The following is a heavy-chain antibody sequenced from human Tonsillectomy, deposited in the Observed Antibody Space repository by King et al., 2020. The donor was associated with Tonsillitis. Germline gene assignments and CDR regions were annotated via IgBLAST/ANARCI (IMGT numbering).Heavy chain of an antibody. CDR3: ARDYGSGSYYNRPLCY. Sequence: VQLQESGPGLVKPSETLSLSCTVSGGPRSGYYWSWIRQPPGKGREGIGYIYHSGITKYNASLRSQVTISPETPKNQVSLKLTSVTAADTAVYYCARDYGSGSYYNRPLCYWGQGALVTVSS. CDR1: GGPRSGYY. CDR2: IYHSGIT. J-gene: IGHJ4*02. D-gene: IGHD3-10*01. V-gene: IGHV4-59*01.